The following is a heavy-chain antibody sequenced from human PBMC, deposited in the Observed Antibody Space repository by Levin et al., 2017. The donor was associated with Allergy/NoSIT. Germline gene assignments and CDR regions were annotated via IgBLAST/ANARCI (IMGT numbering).Heavy chain of an antibody. CDR1: GFTFDDYA. Sequence: PGGSLRLSCAASGFTFDDYAMHWVRQAPGKGLEWVSGISWNSGSIGYADSVKGRFTISRDNAKNSLYLQMNSLRAEDTALYYCAKENVTSSGWQYYYYSMDVWGQGTTVTVSS. CDR2: ISWNSGSI. CDR3: AKENVTSSGWQYYYYSMDV. D-gene: IGHD6-19*01. V-gene: IGHV3-9*01. J-gene: IGHJ6*02.